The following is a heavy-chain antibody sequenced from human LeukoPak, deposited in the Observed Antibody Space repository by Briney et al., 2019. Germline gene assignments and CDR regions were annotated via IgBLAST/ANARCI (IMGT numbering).Heavy chain of an antibody. CDR2: INSDGSST. Sequence: GGSLRLSCAASGVTFSSYWMHWVRQAPGKGLVWVARINSDGSSTSYADSVKGRFTISRDNAKNTLYLQMNSLRVEDTAVYFCGRDGYYYDSSGYVNYWGQGTLVTVSS. CDR1: GVTFSSYW. CDR3: GRDGYYYDSSGYVNY. J-gene: IGHJ4*02. D-gene: IGHD3-22*01. V-gene: IGHV3-74*01.